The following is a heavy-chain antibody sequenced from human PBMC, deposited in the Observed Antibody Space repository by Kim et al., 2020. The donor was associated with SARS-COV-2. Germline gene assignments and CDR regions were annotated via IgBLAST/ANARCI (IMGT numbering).Heavy chain of an antibody. CDR3: ARQGAQGEGGGSGYYYYDSSGYPFDY. J-gene: IGHJ4*02. CDR1: GFTFSSYS. CDR2: ISSSSSYI. Sequence: GGSLRLSCAASGFTFSSYSMNWVRQAPGKGLEWVSSISSSSSYIYYADSVKGRFTISRDNAKNSLYLQMNSLRAEDTAVYYCARQGAQGEGGGSGYYYYDSSGYPFDYWGQGTLVTVSS. V-gene: IGHV3-21*01. D-gene: IGHD3-22*01.